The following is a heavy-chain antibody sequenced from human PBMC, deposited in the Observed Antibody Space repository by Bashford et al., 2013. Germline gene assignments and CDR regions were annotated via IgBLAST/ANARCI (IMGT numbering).Heavy chain of an antibody. CDR1: GGSISSGDYY. J-gene: IGHJ4*02. D-gene: IGHD2-2*01. CDR2: IYYSGST. CDR3: ARVYCSNSNCPERGIDS. Sequence: SETLSLTCTVSGGSISSGDYYWSWIRQPPGKGLEWIGYIYYSGSTYYNPSLKSRVTISVDTSKIQFSLRLTSVTAADTAVYYCARVYCSNSNCPERGIDSWGQGTLVTVSS. V-gene: IGHV4-30-4*01.